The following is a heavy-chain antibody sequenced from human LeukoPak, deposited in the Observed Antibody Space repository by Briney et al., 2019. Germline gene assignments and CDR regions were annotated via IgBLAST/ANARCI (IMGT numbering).Heavy chain of an antibody. Sequence: GGSLRLSCAASGFPFSSYGMHWVRQAPGKGLEWVARLVYDARSDYANSVKGRFSISRDDSKNTLFLDMSNLRVEDTALYYCARDYWWNYDYWGQGTLVTVSS. D-gene: IGHD1-7*01. CDR3: ARDYWWNYDY. CDR2: LVYDARS. J-gene: IGHJ4*02. V-gene: IGHV3-33*01. CDR1: GFPFSSYG.